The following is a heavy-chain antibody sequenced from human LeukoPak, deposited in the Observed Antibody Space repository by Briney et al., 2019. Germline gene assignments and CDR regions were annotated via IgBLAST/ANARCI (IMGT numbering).Heavy chain of an antibody. Sequence: ASVKVSCKASGYTFTSYDINWVRQATGQGLGWMGWMNPNSGNTGYAQKFQGRVTITRNTSISTAYMELSSLRSEDTAVYYCARWTPLKLGIDAFDIWGQGTMVTVSS. CDR2: MNPNSGNT. CDR1: GYTFTSYD. D-gene: IGHD7-27*01. CDR3: ARWTPLKLGIDAFDI. V-gene: IGHV1-8*03. J-gene: IGHJ3*02.